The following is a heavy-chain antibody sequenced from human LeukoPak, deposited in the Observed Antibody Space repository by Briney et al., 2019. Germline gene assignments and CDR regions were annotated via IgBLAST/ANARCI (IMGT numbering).Heavy chain of an antibody. J-gene: IGHJ4*02. CDR2: ISDRGDNK. V-gene: IGHV3-23*01. CDR3: AKSSRYGTGWYGRIDY. D-gene: IGHD6-19*01. CDR1: GFTFSSHA. Sequence: GGSLRLSCAASGFTFSSHAMSWVRQAPGKGLEWVSAISDRGDNKQYTDSVKGRLTISRDNSRNTLYLQMNSLRADDTAVYYCAKSSRYGTGWYGRIDYWGQGTLVTVS.